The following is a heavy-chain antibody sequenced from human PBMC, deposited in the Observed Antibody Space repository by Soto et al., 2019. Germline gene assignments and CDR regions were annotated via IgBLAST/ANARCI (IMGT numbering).Heavy chain of an antibody. D-gene: IGHD2-15*01. V-gene: IGHV3-7*02. CDR2: IRNSSSEK. J-gene: IGHJ3*02. Sequence: GGSLRLSCAASGFTFNDYWMIWVRQAPGKGLEWVANIRNSSSEKYYADSVKGRFTISRDNTKNSLYLQMNSLRDEDTAVYYCARSPLSVVIAFDIWGQGTMVTVSS. CDR1: GFTFNDYW. CDR3: ARSPLSVVIAFDI.